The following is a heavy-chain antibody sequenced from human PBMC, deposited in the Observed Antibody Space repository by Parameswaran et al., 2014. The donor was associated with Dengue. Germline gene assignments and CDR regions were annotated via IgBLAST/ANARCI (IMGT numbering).Heavy chain of an antibody. J-gene: IGHJ6*01. CDR3: AKVGRYYYGMDV. Sequence: QAGGSLRLSCAASGFTFDDYAMHWVRQAPGKGLEWVSGISWSSGSIVYADSVKGRFTISRDNAKNSLYLQMNSLRAEDTALYYCAKVGRYYYGMDVWGPRDHGHRLL. V-gene: IGHV3-9*01. CDR1: GFTFDDYA. CDR2: ISWSSGSI.